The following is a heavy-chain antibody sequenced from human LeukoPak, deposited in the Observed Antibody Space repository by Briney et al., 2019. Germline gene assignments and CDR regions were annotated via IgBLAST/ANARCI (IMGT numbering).Heavy chain of an antibody. D-gene: IGHD5-24*01. V-gene: IGHV3-48*03. Sequence: GGSLRLSCAASGFTFSSYEMNWVRQAPGKGLEWVSYSDGSGSTKYYADSVKGRFTIFRDNTKNSLSLQMNSLRAEDTAVYYCARAKMGTGGGIFDYWGQGTLVTVSS. J-gene: IGHJ4*02. CDR3: ARAKMGTGGGIFDY. CDR1: GFTFSSYE. CDR2: SDGSGSTK.